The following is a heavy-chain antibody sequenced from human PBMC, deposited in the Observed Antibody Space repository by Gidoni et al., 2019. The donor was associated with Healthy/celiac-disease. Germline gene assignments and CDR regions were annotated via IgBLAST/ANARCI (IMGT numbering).Heavy chain of an antibody. D-gene: IGHD2-2*01. Sequence: EVQPVESGGGLVQPGRSLRLSCAASGFTFDDYAMHWVRQAPGKGLDWVSGISWNSGSIGYADTVRGRFAISRDNAKNSLYLQMNSLRAEDTALYYCAKDIWLGDIVLVPAGEPEYRGGMDVWGQGTTVTVSS. CDR2: ISWNSGSI. V-gene: IGHV3-9*01. CDR3: AKDIWLGDIVLVPAGEPEYRGGMDV. J-gene: IGHJ6*02. CDR1: GFTFDDYA.